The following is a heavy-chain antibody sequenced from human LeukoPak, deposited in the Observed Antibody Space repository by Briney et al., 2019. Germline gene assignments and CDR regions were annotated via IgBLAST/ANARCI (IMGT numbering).Heavy chain of an antibody. V-gene: IGHV3-23*01. CDR3: AKDESYYDFWSGYSASYWYFDL. D-gene: IGHD3-3*01. CDR2: ISGSGGST. J-gene: IGHJ2*01. CDR1: GFTCSSYA. Sequence: GGSLRFSCASAGFTCSSYAMSLVRHAPGKRLEWVSAISGSGGSTYYADSVKGRFTISRDNSKNTPYLQMNSLRAEDTAVYYCAKDESYYDFWSGYSASYWYFDLWGRGTLVTVSS.